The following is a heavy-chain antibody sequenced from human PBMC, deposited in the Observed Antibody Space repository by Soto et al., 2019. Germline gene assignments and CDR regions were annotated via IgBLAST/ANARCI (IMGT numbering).Heavy chain of an antibody. CDR2: ITPLFGTA. V-gene: IGHV1-69*06. CDR3: ARGDDFDYYYGVDV. CDR1: GGTFSNHA. J-gene: IGHJ6*02. D-gene: IGHD3-16*01. Sequence: QVQLVQSGAEVKKPGSSVKVSCKASGGTFSNHAISWVRQAPGQGLEWMGGITPLFGTANYAQKFQGRVTIIADILTSTAYMELNSLTSEDTAIYDCARGDDFDYYYGVDVWGQGTTVTVSS.